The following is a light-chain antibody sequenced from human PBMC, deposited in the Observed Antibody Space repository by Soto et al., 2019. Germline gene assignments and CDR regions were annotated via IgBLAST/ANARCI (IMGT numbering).Light chain of an antibody. CDR2: GAS. Sequence: IVMTQSPGTLSLSPGERGTLSCRASQPIASSYLAWYQQKRGQPPRLLIYGASTRASGIPDRFSGSGSGTDFNLTISRLEPEDFAVYYCQLYGGSPIFSFGPGTKVDIK. CDR1: QPIASSY. CDR3: QLYGGSPIFS. J-gene: IGKJ3*01. V-gene: IGKV3-20*01.